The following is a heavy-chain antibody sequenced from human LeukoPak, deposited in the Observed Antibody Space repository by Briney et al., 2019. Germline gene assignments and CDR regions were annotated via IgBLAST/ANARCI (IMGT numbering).Heavy chain of an antibody. CDR2: FDPEDGET. V-gene: IGHV1-24*01. CDR1: GHTLTELS. Sequence: ASVKVSCKVSGHTLTELSMHWVRQAPGKGLEWMGGFDPEDGETIYAQKFQGRVTMTEDTSTDTAYMELSSLRSEDTAVYYCATEGDYGGNSGAFDIWGQGTMVTVSS. D-gene: IGHD4-23*01. CDR3: ATEGDYGGNSGAFDI. J-gene: IGHJ3*02.